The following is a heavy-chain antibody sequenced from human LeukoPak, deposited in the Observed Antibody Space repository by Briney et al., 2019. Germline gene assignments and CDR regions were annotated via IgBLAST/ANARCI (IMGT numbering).Heavy chain of an antibody. V-gene: IGHV1-69*06. J-gene: IGHJ1*01. CDR2: IIPIFGTA. D-gene: IGHD2-2*01. CDR1: GYTFTSYG. Sequence: GASVKVSCKASGYTFTSYGISWVRQAPRQGLEWMGGIIPIFGTANYAQKFQGRVTITADKSTSTAYMELSSLRSEDTAVYYCARDQVVPAARHEYFQHWGQGTLVTVSS. CDR3: ARDQVVPAARHEYFQH.